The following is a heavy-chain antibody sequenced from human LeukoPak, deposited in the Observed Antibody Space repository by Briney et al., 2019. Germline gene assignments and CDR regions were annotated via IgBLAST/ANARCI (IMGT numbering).Heavy chain of an antibody. Sequence: PSETLSLTCAVSCYSISSGYYWGWIRPPPGKGLEWIGSIYHSGSTYYNPSLKSRVTISVDTSKNQFSLKLSSVTAADTAVYYCAGASYQLPVGNWFDPWGQGTLVTVSS. CDR1: CYSISSGYY. J-gene: IGHJ5*02. V-gene: IGHV4-38-2*01. D-gene: IGHD2-2*01. CDR2: IYHSGST. CDR3: AGASYQLPVGNWFDP.